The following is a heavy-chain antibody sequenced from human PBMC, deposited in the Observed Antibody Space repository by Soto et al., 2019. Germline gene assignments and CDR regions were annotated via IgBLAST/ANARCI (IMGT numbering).Heavy chain of an antibody. CDR2: INPNSGGT. CDR3: ARIPHYSDSYYMDY. D-gene: IGHD2-21*01. Sequence: ASVKVSCKASGYTFTGYYMHWVRQAPGQGLEWMGWINPNSGGTNYAQKFQGWVTMTRDTSISTAYMELSRLRSDDTAVYYCARIPHYSDSYYMDYWGQGTLVTVS. CDR1: GYTFTGYY. V-gene: IGHV1-2*04. J-gene: IGHJ4*02.